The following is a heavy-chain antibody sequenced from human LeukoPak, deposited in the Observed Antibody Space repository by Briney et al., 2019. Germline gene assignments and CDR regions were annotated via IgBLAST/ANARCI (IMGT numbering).Heavy chain of an antibody. CDR3: AKDIEAGAGPLYYDSSGFS. CDR2: ISSSSSYI. Sequence: GGSLRLSCAASGFTFSSYSMNWVRQAPGKGLEWVSSISSSSSYIYYADSVKGRFTISRDNAKNSLYLQMNSLRAEDTALYYCAKDIEAGAGPLYYDSSGFSWGQGTLVTVSS. J-gene: IGHJ4*02. CDR1: GFTFSSYS. D-gene: IGHD3-22*01. V-gene: IGHV3-21*04.